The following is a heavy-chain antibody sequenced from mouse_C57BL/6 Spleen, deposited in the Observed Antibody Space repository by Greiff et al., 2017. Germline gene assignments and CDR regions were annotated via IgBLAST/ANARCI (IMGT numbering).Heavy chain of an antibody. D-gene: IGHD2-4*01. V-gene: IGHV1-61*01. Sequence: QVQLQQPGAELVRPGSSVKLSCKASGYTFTSSWMDWVKQRPGQGLEWIGNIYPSDSETHYNQKFKDKATLTVDKSSSTAYMQLSSLTSEDSAVYDCAIRGGDYDGSPWFAYWGQGTLVTVAA. CDR1: GYTFTSSW. CDR2: IYPSDSET. CDR3: AIRGGDYDGSPWFAY. J-gene: IGHJ3*01.